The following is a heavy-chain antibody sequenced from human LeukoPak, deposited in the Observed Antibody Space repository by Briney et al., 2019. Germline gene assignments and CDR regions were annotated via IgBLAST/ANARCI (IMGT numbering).Heavy chain of an antibody. J-gene: IGHJ4*02. CDR2: IYYSGST. V-gene: IGHV4-31*03. Sequence: PSQTLSLTCTVSGGSISSGGYYWSWIRQHPGKGLEWIGYIYYSGSTYYNPSLKSRVTISVDTSKNQFSLKLSSVTAADTAVYYCARCTVTTQNYYFDYWGQGTLVTVSS. CDR1: GGSISSGGYY. D-gene: IGHD4-11*01. CDR3: ARCTVTTQNYYFDY.